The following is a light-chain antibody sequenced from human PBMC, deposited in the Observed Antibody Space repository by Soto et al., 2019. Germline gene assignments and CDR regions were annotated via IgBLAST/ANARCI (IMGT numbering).Light chain of an antibody. CDR2: EGS. V-gene: IGLV2-23*01. J-gene: IGLJ1*01. CDR1: SSNVGSYNL. Sequence: QSALTQPASVSGSPGQSITISCTGTSSNVGSYNLVSWYQQHPGKAPKLMIYEGSKRPSGVSNRFSGSKSGNTASLTISGLQAEDEGDYYCCSYAGSRTYVFGTGTKVTVL. CDR3: CSYAGSRTYV.